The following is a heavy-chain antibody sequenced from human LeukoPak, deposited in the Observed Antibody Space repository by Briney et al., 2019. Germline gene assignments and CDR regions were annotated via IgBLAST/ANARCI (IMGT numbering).Heavy chain of an antibody. CDR1: GGSFSGYY. Sequence: TSETLSLTCAVYGGSFSGYYWSWIRQPPGKGLEWIGEINHSGSTNYNPSLKSRVTISVDTSKNQFSLKLSSVTAADTAVYYCARGMGRGYSYGYAGYYYYGMDVWGQGTTVTVSS. V-gene: IGHV4-34*01. CDR3: ARGMGRGYSYGYAGYYYYGMDV. CDR2: INHSGST. D-gene: IGHD5-18*01. J-gene: IGHJ6*02.